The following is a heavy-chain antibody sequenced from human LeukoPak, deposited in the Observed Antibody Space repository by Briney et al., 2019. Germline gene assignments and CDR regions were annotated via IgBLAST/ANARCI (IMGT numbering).Heavy chain of an antibody. Sequence: GGSLRLSCAASGFTFSSYSMNWVRQAPGRGLEWVSSISSSSSYIYYADSVKGRFTIARDNAKNSLYLQMNSLRAEDTAVYYCARGGQWLGLDYWGQGTLVTVSS. D-gene: IGHD6-19*01. CDR1: GFTFSSYS. J-gene: IGHJ4*02. CDR2: ISSSSSYI. V-gene: IGHV3-21*01. CDR3: ARGGQWLGLDY.